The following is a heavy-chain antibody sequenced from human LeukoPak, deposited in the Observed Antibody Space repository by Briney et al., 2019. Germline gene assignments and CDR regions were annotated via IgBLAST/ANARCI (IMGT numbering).Heavy chain of an antibody. V-gene: IGHV4-30-4*01. CDR2: IYYSGSA. D-gene: IGHD6-6*01. CDR1: GGSISSGDYY. J-gene: IGHJ3*02. Sequence: SQTLSLTCTVSGGSISSGDYYWSWIRQPPGKGLEWIGYIYYSGSAYYNPSLKSRVTISVDTSKNQFSLKLSSVTAADTAVYYCARERGIWGSVAALGRVGVDIWGQGTMVTVSS. CDR3: ARERGIWGSVAALGRVGVDI.